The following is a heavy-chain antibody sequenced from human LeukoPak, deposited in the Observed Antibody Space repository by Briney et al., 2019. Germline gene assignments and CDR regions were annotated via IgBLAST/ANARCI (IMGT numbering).Heavy chain of an antibody. D-gene: IGHD5-24*01. CDR2: ISWNSGSI. CDR1: GFTFDDYA. CDR3: AKDFGRWYYFDY. V-gene: IGHV3-9*01. J-gene: IGHJ4*02. Sequence: PGGSLRLSCAASGFTFDDYAMHWVRQAPGKGLEWVSGISWNSGSIGYADSVKGRFTISRDNAKNSLYLQMNSLRAEDTALYYCAKDFGRWYYFDYWGQGTLVTVSS.